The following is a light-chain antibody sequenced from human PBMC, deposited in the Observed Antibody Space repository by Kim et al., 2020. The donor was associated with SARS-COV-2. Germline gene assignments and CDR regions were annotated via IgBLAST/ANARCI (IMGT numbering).Light chain of an antibody. Sequence: SVGDRVTITCRASQSISRWLAWYQQKPGKAPKLLIYAASTMESGGPSRFSGSGSGTEATLTISSLQPDDFATYYCQQYNSDLQVAFGGGTKVDIK. J-gene: IGKJ4*01. CDR3: QQYNSDLQVA. CDR1: QSISRW. V-gene: IGKV1-5*01. CDR2: AAS.